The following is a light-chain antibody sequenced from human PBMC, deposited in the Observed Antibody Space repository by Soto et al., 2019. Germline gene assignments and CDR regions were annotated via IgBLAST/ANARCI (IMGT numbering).Light chain of an antibody. Sequence: DIQMTQSPSTLSASVGDRVTITCRASQTINTWLAWYQQEPGKAPKLLIFEASTLQGGVPSRFSGSGSGTEFTLTITSLQPDDFATFYCQQYSRSPYTFGRGTKLE. V-gene: IGKV1-5*01. CDR3: QQYSRSPYT. J-gene: IGKJ2*01. CDR1: QTINTW. CDR2: EAS.